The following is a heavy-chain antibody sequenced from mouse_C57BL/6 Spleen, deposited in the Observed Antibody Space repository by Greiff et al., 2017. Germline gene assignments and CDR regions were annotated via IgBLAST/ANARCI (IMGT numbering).Heavy chain of an antibody. V-gene: IGHV2-5*01. CDR3: AKNSYDSCYGWYFDV. CDR1: GFSLTSYG. Sequence: VKLVESGPGLVQPSQSLSITCTVSGFSLTSYGVHWVRQSPGKGLEWLGVIWRGGSTDYNAAFMSRLSITKDNSKSQVFFKMNSLQADDTAIYYCAKNSYDSCYGWYFDVWGTGTTVTVSS. J-gene: IGHJ1*03. CDR2: IWRGGST. D-gene: IGHD1-1*01.